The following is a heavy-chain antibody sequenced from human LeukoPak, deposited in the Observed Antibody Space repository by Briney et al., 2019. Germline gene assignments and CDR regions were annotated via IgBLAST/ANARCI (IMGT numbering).Heavy chain of an antibody. V-gene: IGHV3-74*01. CDR2: INSDGSST. CDR3: ATAVGATMVDY. D-gene: IGHD1-26*01. Sequence: GGSLRLSCAASGFTFSSYWMHWVRQAPGKGLVWVSRINSDGSSTSYADSVKGRFTISRDNAKNTLYLQMNSLRAEDTAVYYCATAVGATMVDYWGQGTLVTVSS. CDR1: GFTFSSYW. J-gene: IGHJ4*02.